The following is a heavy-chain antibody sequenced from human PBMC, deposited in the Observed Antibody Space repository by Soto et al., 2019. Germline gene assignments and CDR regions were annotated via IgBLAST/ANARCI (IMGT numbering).Heavy chain of an antibody. CDR1: GFTSSTYW. D-gene: IGHD2-15*01. CDR3: ARSADSRDYFGMDV. CDR2: IKQDGSEK. J-gene: IGHJ6*02. Sequence: PGGSLRLSCAASGFTSSTYWMSWVRQAPGKRLEWVANIKQDGSEKYYVDSVRGRFTISRDNAKNSLYLQMNSLRAEDTAVYYCARSADSRDYFGMDVWGQGTTVTVSS. V-gene: IGHV3-7*01.